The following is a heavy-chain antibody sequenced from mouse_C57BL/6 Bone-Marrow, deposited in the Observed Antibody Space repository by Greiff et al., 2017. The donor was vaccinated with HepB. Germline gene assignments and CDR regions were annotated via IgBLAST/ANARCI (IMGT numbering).Heavy chain of an antibody. V-gene: IGHV1-81*01. D-gene: IGHD1-1*01. J-gene: IGHJ3*01. CDR3: ARSLLYGSRSSFAY. CDR1: GYTFTSYG. Sequence: QVQLKESGAELARPGASVKLSCKASGYTFTSYGISWVKQRTGQGLEWIGEIYPRSGNTYYNEKFKGKATLTADKSSSTAYMELRSLTSEDSAVYFCARSLLYGSRSSFAYWGQGTLVTVSA. CDR2: IYPRSGNT.